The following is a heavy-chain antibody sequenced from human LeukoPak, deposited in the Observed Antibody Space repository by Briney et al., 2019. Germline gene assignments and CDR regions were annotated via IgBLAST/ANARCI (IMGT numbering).Heavy chain of an antibody. CDR2: INPNSGGT. V-gene: IGHV1-2*02. Sequence: ASVKVSCKASGGTLSSYDISWVRQAPGQGLECMGWINPNSGGTHDVEKLQGRVTMSRDTSISTAYMELSRLRSDDTAVYYCARDLSDDYGGKTSDSWGQGTLVTVFS. CDR3: ARDLSDDYGGKTSDS. J-gene: IGHJ4*02. D-gene: IGHD4-23*01. CDR1: GGTLSSYD.